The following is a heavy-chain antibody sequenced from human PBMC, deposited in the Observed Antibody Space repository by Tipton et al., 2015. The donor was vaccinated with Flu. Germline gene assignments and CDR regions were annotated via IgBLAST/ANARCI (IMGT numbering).Heavy chain of an antibody. J-gene: IGHJ6*02. Sequence: GSLRLSCAASGFTFSSYGMHWVRQAPDKGLEWVAFIRYDGSNKYYADSVKGRFTISRDNSKNTLYLQMYSLRAEDTAVYYCAKEEGYCSSTSCQITYYYYGMDVWGQGTTVTVSS. D-gene: IGHD2-2*01. V-gene: IGHV3-30*02. CDR2: IRYDGSNK. CDR1: GFTFSSYG. CDR3: AKEEGYCSSTSCQITYYYYGMDV.